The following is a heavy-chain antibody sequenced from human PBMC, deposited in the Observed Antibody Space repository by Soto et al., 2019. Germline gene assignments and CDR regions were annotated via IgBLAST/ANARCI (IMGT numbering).Heavy chain of an antibody. V-gene: IGHV4-59*08. Sequence: PSETLSLTCTVSGGSISSYYWSWIRQPPGKGLKWIGYFHYSGSTNYNPSLKSRVTISVDTSKNQFSLKLSSVTAADTAVYYCVRHAQWIIRAYWGQGSLVTVSS. CDR3: VRHAQWIIRAY. CDR2: FHYSGST. J-gene: IGHJ4*02. CDR1: GGSISSYY. D-gene: IGHD5-12*01.